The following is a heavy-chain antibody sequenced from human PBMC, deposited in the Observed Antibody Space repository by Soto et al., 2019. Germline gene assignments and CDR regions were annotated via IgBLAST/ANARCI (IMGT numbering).Heavy chain of an antibody. CDR1: GFTFSGYN. Sequence: VWSLRLSCAASGFTFSGYNMNWVRQAPGRGLEWVSYINRNNGVVSYADSVKGRFTISRDNAKNSMSLQMNSLRDEATAVYYCARDRPPQSLRSFGWLAMNWFDPWGQGTLVTVAA. CDR2: INRNNGVV. J-gene: IGHJ5*02. CDR3: ARDRPPQSLRSFGWLAMNWFDP. V-gene: IGHV3-48*02. D-gene: IGHD6-19*01.